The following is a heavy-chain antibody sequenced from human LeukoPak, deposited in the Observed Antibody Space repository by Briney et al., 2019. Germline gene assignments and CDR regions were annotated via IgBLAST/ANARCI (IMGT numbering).Heavy chain of an antibody. CDR2: ISAYNGNT. CDR3: AREILYYGSGSYHLDY. J-gene: IGHJ4*02. V-gene: IGHV1-18*01. Sequence: ASVKVSCKASGYTLTSYGISWVRQAPGQGLEWMGWISAYNGNTNYAQKLQGRVTMTTDTSTSTAYMELRSLRSDDTAVYYCAREILYYGSGSYHLDYWGQGTLVTVSS. CDR1: GYTLTSYG. D-gene: IGHD3-10*01.